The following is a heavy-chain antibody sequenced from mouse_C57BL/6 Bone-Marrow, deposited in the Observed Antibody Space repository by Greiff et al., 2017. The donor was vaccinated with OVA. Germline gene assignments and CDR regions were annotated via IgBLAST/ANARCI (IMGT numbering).Heavy chain of an antibody. CDR1: GYSFTSYW. J-gene: IGHJ3*01. D-gene: IGHD2-3*01. CDR3: TGVDGYPFAY. V-gene: IGHV1-5*01. Sequence: VQLQQSGPVLARPGASVKMSCKISGYSFTSYWIHWVNQRHGQGLEWIGAIYPGNSGNSNNQKLKGKAKLTAVTSASPAYMELSSLTNEDAAVYYCTGVDGYPFAYWGQGTLVTVSA. CDR2: IYPGNSGN.